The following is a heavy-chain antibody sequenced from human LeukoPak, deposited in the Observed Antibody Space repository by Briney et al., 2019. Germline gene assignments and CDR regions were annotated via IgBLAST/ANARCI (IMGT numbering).Heavy chain of an antibody. J-gene: IGHJ1*01. V-gene: IGHV3-48*04. Sequence: GGSLRLSCATSGFTFSSYSMTWVRQAPGKGLEWVSYISSSSSTIYYADSVKGRFTISRDNAKNSLYLQMNSLRAEDTAVYYCARDILTGSQSRFQHWGQGTLVTVSS. D-gene: IGHD3-9*01. CDR3: ARDILTGSQSRFQH. CDR1: GFTFSSYS. CDR2: ISSSSSTI.